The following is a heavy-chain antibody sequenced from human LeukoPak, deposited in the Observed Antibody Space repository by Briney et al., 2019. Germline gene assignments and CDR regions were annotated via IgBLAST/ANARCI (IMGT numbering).Heavy chain of an antibody. V-gene: IGHV3-48*03. CDR3: VRPSGIAVSGGTDY. CDR1: GFTFSSYE. J-gene: IGHJ4*02. CDR2: ISSSGSTI. Sequence: GGSLRLSCAGSGFTFSSYEMNWVRQAPGKGLEWVSYISSSGSTIYYADSVKGRFTISRDNAKNSLYLQMNSLRADDTAVYYCVRPSGIAVSGGTDYWGQGTLVTVSS. D-gene: IGHD6-19*01.